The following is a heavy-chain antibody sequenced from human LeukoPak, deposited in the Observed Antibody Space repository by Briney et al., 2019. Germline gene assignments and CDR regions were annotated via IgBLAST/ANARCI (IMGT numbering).Heavy chain of an antibody. Sequence: HRASVKVSCKASGGTFSSYAISWVRQAPGQGLEWMGWMNPNSGNTGYAQKFQGRVTMTRNTSISTAYMELSSLRSEDTAVYYCARGYSGYDGNGYYFDYWGQGTLVTVSS. CDR2: MNPNSGNT. CDR3: ARGYSGYDGNGYYFDY. CDR1: GGTFSSYA. D-gene: IGHD5-12*01. J-gene: IGHJ4*02. V-gene: IGHV1-8*02.